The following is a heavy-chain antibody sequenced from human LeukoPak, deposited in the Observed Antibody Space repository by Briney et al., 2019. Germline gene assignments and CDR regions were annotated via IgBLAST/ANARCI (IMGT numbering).Heavy chain of an antibody. D-gene: IGHD3-3*01. J-gene: IGHJ6*03. CDR3: ARGFDYDFWSGSIPPMDV. CDR1: GFTFSSYG. CDR2: IWYDGSNK. V-gene: IGHV3-33*01. Sequence: GRSLRLSCAASGFTFSSYGMHWVRQAPGKGLEWVAVIWYDGSNKYYADSVKGRFTISRDNSKNTLYLQMNSLRAEDTAVYYCARGFDYDFWSGSIPPMDVWGKGTTVTVSS.